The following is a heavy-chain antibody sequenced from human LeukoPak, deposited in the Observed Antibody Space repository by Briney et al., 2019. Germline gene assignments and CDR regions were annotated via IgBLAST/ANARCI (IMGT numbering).Heavy chain of an antibody. D-gene: IGHD6-19*01. Sequence: GRSLRLSCAASGFTFSSYGMHWVRQAPGKGLEWVAVISDDGSTKYYAESVKGRFTISRDNSKNTLYLQMNSLRAEDTAVYYCARARYSSGWIYYMDVWGKGTAVTVSS. CDR2: ISDDGSTK. CDR3: ARARYSSGWIYYMDV. J-gene: IGHJ6*03. CDR1: GFTFSSYG. V-gene: IGHV3-30*03.